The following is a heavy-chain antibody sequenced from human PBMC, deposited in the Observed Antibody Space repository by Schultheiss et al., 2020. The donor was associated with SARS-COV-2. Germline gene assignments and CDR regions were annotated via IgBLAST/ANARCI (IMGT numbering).Heavy chain of an antibody. CDR3: ARSRTYTAMELLDP. Sequence: GGSLRLSCAASGFTFSSYDMHWVRQATGKGLEWVAVISYDGSNKYYADSVKGRFTISRDNSKNTLYLQMNSLRAEDTAVYYCARSRTYTAMELLDPWGQGTLVTVSS. V-gene: IGHV3-30*03. D-gene: IGHD5-18*01. CDR1: GFTFSSYD. CDR2: ISYDGSNK. J-gene: IGHJ5*02.